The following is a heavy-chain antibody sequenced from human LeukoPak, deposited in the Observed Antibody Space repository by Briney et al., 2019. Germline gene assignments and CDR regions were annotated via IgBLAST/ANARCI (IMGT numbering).Heavy chain of an antibody. J-gene: IGHJ5*01. V-gene: IGHV3-33*03. CDR2: IWYDGSNK. D-gene: IGHD6-13*01. CDR3: ATVGGSRWYGFSDS. CDR1: GFTFSSYG. Sequence: PGGSLRLSCAASGFTFSSYGMHWVRQAPGKGLEWVAVIWYDGSNKYYADSVKGRFTISRDNGKNSLYLQMSSLRAEDTAVYYCATVGGSRWYGFSDSWGQGTLVTVSS.